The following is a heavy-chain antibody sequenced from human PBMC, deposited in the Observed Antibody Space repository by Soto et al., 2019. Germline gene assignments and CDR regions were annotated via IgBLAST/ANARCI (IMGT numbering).Heavy chain of an antibody. V-gene: IGHV5-10-1*01. CDR3: ARVSDILTVYYPSRDFDY. CDR2: IDPSDSYT. J-gene: IGHJ4*02. Sequence: PRESLKISCKGSGYSFTSYWISWVRQMPGKGLEWMGRIDPSDSYTNYSPSFQGHVTISADKSISTAYLQWSSLKASDTAMYYCARVSDILTVYYPSRDFDYWGQGTLVTVSS. CDR1: GYSFTSYW. D-gene: IGHD3-9*01.